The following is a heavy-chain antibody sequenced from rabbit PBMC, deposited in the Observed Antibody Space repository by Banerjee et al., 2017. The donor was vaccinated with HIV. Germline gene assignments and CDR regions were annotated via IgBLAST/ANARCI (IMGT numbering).Heavy chain of an antibody. D-gene: IGHD1-1*01. J-gene: IGHJ4*01. V-gene: IGHV1S40*01. CDR1: GFDFSSYYY. CDR2: IYAGSGST. CDR3: ARWAGSGGYYGL. Sequence: QSLEESGGDLVKPGASLTLTCTASGFDFSSYYYMCWVRQAPGKGLEWIACIYAGSGSTYYASWAKGRFTISKTSSTTVTLQMTSLIAADTATYFCARWAGSGGYYGLWGQGTLVTVS.